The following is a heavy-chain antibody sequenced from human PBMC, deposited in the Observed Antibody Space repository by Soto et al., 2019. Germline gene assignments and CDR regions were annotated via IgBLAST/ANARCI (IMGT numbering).Heavy chain of an antibody. J-gene: IGHJ5*02. Sequence: SVKVSCKASGGTFSIYAISWVRQAPGQGLEWMGGIIPIFGTANYAQKFQGRVTITADESTSTAYMELSSLRSEDTAVYYCAREIRGSSWAQAPWFDPWGQGTLVTVSS. CDR3: AREIRGSSWAQAPWFDP. CDR1: GGTFSIYA. V-gene: IGHV1-69*13. CDR2: IIPIFGTA. D-gene: IGHD6-13*01.